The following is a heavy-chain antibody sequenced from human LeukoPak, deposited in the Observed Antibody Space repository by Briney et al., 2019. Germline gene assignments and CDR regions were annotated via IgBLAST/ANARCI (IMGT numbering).Heavy chain of an antibody. CDR3: ARFDSSGYSNYYYYYMDV. CDR2: INNSGST. D-gene: IGHD3-22*01. Sequence: PSETLSLTCAVYGGSFSGYYWSWIRQPPGKGLEWVGEINNSGSTNYNPSLKSRVTISVDTSKNQFSLKLSSVTAADTAVYYCARFDSSGYSNYYYYYMDVWGKGTTVTVSS. CDR1: GGSFSGYY. V-gene: IGHV4-34*01. J-gene: IGHJ6*03.